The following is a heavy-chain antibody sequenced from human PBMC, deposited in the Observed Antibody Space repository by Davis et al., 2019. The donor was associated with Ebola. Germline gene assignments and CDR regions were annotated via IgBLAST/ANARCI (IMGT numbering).Heavy chain of an antibody. J-gene: IGHJ4*02. Sequence: GESLKISCAASGFTFSSYSMNWVRQAPGKGLEWVSAISGSGGSTYYADSVKGRFTISRDNSKNTLYLQMNSLRAEDTAVYYCATGGRLGWEQYYFDYWGQGTLVTVSS. V-gene: IGHV3-23*01. CDR3: ATGGRLGWEQYYFDY. CDR1: GFTFSSYS. CDR2: ISGSGGST. D-gene: IGHD1-26*01.